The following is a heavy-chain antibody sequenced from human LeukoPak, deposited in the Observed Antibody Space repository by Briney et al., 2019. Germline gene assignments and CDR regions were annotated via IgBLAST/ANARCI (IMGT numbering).Heavy chain of an antibody. CDR2: IYYSGST. D-gene: IGHD2-2*01. Sequence: ETLSLTCTVSGGSISSHYWSWIRQPPGEGLEWIGYIYYSGSTNYNPSLKSRVTISGDTSKNQFSLKLSSVTAADTAVYYCARARGYCSSTSCYGNWFDPWGQGTLVTVPS. V-gene: IGHV4-59*11. CDR1: GGSISSHY. J-gene: IGHJ5*02. CDR3: ARARGYCSSTSCYGNWFDP.